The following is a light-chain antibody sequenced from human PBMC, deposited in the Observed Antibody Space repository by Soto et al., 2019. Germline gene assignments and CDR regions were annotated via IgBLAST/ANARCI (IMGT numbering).Light chain of an antibody. V-gene: IGKV1-5*01. CDR1: QSFSSD. CDR2: DVS. Sequence: DIQMTQSPSTLSASVGDRVTITCRASQSFSSDLAWYQQKPGKAPTLLISDVSNLQSGIPSRFSGSGSGTEFTISISSLQPDDFGTYYCEQKRAFGQAIQVEIK. CDR3: EQKRA. J-gene: IGKJ1*01.